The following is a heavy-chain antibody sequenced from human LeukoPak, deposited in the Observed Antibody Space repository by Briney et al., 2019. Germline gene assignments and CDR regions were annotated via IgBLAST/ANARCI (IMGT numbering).Heavy chain of an antibody. D-gene: IGHD2/OR15-2a*01. Sequence: GGSLRLSCEASGFTFESQVMDWVRQAPGKGPEWVSTISGSGTTTIYADSVRGRFTISRDNSKNTLYLRMDYLRAEDSATYYCAQKERMDFWGQGSRVAVSS. CDR3: AQKERMDF. V-gene: IGHV3-23*01. J-gene: IGHJ3*01. CDR2: ISGSGTTT. CDR1: GFTFESQV.